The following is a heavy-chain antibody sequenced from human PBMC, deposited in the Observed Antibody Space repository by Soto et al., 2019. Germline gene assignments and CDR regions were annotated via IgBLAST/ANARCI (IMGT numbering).Heavy chain of an antibody. D-gene: IGHD1-26*01. J-gene: IGHJ5*02. Sequence: SETLSLTCTVSGGSIKNTGANWGWVRQPPGKGLEWIGSVYYTGTTYYNPSLQSRVTISIDTSKNQYSLSVNSVAAADTAVYYCATHTSGSRNGPHTWGQGTLVTVS. CDR1: GGSIKNTGAN. CDR3: ATHTSGSRNGPHT. V-gene: IGHV4-39*01. CDR2: VYYTGTT.